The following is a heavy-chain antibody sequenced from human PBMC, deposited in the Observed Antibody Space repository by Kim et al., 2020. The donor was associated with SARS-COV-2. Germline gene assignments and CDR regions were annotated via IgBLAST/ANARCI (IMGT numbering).Heavy chain of an antibody. D-gene: IGHD3-10*01. J-gene: IGHJ6*02. CDR2: IYPGDSDT. CDR3: ARRRMVRGAKSYYGMDV. CDR1: GYSFTSYW. V-gene: IGHV5-51*01. Sequence: GESLKISCKGSGYSFTSYWIGWVRQMPGKGLEWMGIIYPGDSDTRYSPSFQGQVTISADKSISTAYLQWSSLKASDTAMYYCARRRMVRGAKSYYGMDVWGQGTTVTVSS.